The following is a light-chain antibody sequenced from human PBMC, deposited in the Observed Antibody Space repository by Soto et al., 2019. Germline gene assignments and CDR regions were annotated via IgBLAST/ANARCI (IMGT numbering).Light chain of an antibody. CDR1: RSDIGSYNL. Sequence: QSALTQPASVSGSPGQSITISCAGARSDIGSYNLVSWYQQHPGKVPKLIIYETSKRPSGVSNRFSGSKSGNTASLTVSGLQAEDEADYYCVSFAGGTYVFGTGTKLTVL. CDR3: VSFAGGTYV. V-gene: IGLV2-14*02. CDR2: ETS. J-gene: IGLJ1*01.